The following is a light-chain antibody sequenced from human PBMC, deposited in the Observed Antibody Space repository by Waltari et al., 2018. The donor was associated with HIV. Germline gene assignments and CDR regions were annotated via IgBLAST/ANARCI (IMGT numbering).Light chain of an antibody. J-gene: IGKJ1*01. V-gene: IGKV3-15*01. CDR3: QQYNNWPPRT. CDR1: QSVSSN. CDR2: GAS. Sequence: EIVMTQSPATLSVSPGERATVSCRASQSVSSNLAWYQQKPGQAPRLLIYGASNRATGIPARFSGSGSGTEFTLTISSLQSEDFAVYYCQQYNNWPPRTFGQGTKVEIK.